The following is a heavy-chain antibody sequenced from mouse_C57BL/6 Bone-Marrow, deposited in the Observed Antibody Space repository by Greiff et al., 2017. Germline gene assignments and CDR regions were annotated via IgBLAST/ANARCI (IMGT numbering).Heavy chain of an antibody. V-gene: IGHV1-59*01. D-gene: IGHD1-1*01. CDR2: IDPSDSYT. J-gene: IGHJ3*01. CDR1: GYTFTSYW. CDR3: ARAWVYYGSSWAWLAY. Sequence: QVQLQQSGAELVRPGTSVKLSCKASGYTFTSYWMHWVKQRPGQGLEWIGVIDPSDSYTNYNQKFKGKATLTVDTSSSTAYMQLSNLTSGDSAVYYCARAWVYYGSSWAWLAYWGQGTLVTVSA.